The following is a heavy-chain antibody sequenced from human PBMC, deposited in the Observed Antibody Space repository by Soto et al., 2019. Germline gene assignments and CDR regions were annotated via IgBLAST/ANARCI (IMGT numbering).Heavy chain of an antibody. J-gene: IGHJ4*02. D-gene: IGHD3-3*01. CDR2: IDWDDAK. CDR1: GFSLSASRVS. CDR3: GRMIFGRSRAYYFDS. Sequence: SGPTLVNPTQTLTLTCTFSGFSLSASRVSISWIRQPPGKALEWLARIDWDDAKYFNTSLKTRLSVSKDTSKSQVVLTMTNVDPVDTGSYYCGRMIFGRSRAYYFDSWGQGILVTVSS. V-gene: IGHV2-70*11.